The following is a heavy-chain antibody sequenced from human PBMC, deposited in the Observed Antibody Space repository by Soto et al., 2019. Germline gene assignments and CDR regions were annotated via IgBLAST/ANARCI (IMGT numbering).Heavy chain of an antibody. J-gene: IGHJ4*02. Sequence: QVQLVQSGAEVKKPGASVKVSCKASGSTFTSYGISGVRQAPGQGLEWMGWISAYNGNTNYAQKLQGRVTMTTDTSTSTAYMELRSLRSDDTAVYYCAREGYDILTGYSRYYFDYWGQGTLVTVSS. CDR3: AREGYDILTGYSRYYFDY. CDR1: GSTFTSYG. V-gene: IGHV1-18*04. D-gene: IGHD3-9*01. CDR2: ISAYNGNT.